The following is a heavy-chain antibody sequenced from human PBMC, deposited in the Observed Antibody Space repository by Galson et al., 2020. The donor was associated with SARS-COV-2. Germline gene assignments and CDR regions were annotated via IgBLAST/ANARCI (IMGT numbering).Heavy chain of an antibody. CDR2: VYPSGTT. Sequence: SETLSLTCTASGYSVSTTNYYGFVRQPPGRGLEWIGSVYPSGTTYYNQSLKSRVTISVDTSKNQFSLRLNSVTAADTALYYCARQGVNMVVLVTVPGWYFDFWGRGTLVTVSS. V-gene: IGHV4-38-2*02. CDR1: GYSVSTTNY. CDR3: ARQGVNMVVLVTVPGWYFDF. D-gene: IGHD3-22*01. J-gene: IGHJ2*01.